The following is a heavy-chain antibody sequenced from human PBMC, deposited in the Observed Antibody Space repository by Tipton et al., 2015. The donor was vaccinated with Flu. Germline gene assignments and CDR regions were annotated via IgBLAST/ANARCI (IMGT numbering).Heavy chain of an antibody. CDR2: VYHGGTT. D-gene: IGHD3-10*01. J-gene: IGHJ4*02. CDR1: GGSIGSPYC. V-gene: IGHV4-38-2*01. Sequence: TLSLTCSVSGGSIGSPYCWGWVRQPPGKGLEWIGCVYHGGTTYYNPSLKSRVAISLDTFKNQFSLKLTSVTAADTAVYYCATTTYYYGSGSHDYWGQGTLVTVSS. CDR3: ATTTYYYGSGSHDY.